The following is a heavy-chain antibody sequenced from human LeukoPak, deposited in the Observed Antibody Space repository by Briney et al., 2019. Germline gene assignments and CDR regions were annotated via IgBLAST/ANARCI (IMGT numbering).Heavy chain of an antibody. CDR3: AREGLGELTLDY. Sequence: ASVKVSCKASGYTFTTYGITWVRQAPGQGLEWMGWISTYDGDTNYAQKLQGRVTMTTDTSTNTAYMELRSLRSDDTAVYYCAREGLGELTLDYWGQGTLVSVSS. D-gene: IGHD3-16*01. CDR1: GYTFTTYG. CDR2: ISTYDGDT. J-gene: IGHJ4*02. V-gene: IGHV1-18*01.